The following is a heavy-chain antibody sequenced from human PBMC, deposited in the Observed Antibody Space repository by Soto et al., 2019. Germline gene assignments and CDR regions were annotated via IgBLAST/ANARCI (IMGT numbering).Heavy chain of an antibody. D-gene: IGHD6-6*01. CDR3: AKAFSIAARRPFYYYYYGMDV. Sequence: GGSLRLSCAASGFTFSSYGMHWVRQAPGKGLEWMAVISYDGSNKYYADSVKGRFTISRDNSKNTLYLQMNSLRAEDTAVYYCAKAFSIAARRPFYYYYYGMDVWGQGTTVTVSS. CDR1: GFTFSSYG. J-gene: IGHJ6*02. V-gene: IGHV3-30*18. CDR2: ISYDGSNK.